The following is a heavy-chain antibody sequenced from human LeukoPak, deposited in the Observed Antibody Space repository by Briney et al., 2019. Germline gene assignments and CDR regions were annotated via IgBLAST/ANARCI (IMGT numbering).Heavy chain of an antibody. V-gene: IGHV1-69*05. Sequence: GASVKVSCKASGGTFSSYAISWVRQAPGQGLEWMGGIIPIFGTANYAQKFQGRVTITTDESTSTAYMKLSSLRSEDTAVYYCARGGYYYDSSGYYYDYYYYMDVWGKGTTVTVSS. CDR3: ARGGYYYDSSGYYYDYYYYMDV. J-gene: IGHJ6*03. D-gene: IGHD3-22*01. CDR1: GGTFSSYA. CDR2: IIPIFGTA.